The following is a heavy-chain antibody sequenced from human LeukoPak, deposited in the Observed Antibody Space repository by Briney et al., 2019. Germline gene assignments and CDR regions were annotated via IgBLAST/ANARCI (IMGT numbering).Heavy chain of an antibody. CDR1: GGSCSGYD. Sequence: SEAPALTLAVPGGSCSGYDWSLIRQPPRNGLERIGEINHSGSTNYNPSLKSRVTISVDTSKNQFSLKLSSVTAADTAVYYCARERTGTTDERIDYWGQGTLVTVSS. V-gene: IGHV4-34*01. D-gene: IGHD1-1*01. CDR3: ARERTGTTDERIDY. CDR2: INHSGST. J-gene: IGHJ4*02.